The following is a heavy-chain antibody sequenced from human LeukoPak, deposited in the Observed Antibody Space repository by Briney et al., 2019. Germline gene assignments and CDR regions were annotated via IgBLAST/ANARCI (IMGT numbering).Heavy chain of an antibody. D-gene: IGHD1-26*01. Sequence: FXTQWMTWVRQALGKGLEGVANIRQDGSETQYVDSMKGRFTISRDNAKNSLYLQMNSLRAEDTAIYYSVTTTRSRAFDYWGQGTLVTVSS. CDR3: VTTTRSRAFDY. J-gene: IGHJ4*02. CDR2: IRQDGSET. CDR1: FXTQW. V-gene: IGHV3-7*01.